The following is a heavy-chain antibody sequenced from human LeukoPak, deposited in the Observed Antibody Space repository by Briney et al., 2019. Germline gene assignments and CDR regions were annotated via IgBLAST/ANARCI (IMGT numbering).Heavy chain of an antibody. J-gene: IGHJ4*02. Sequence: GGSLRLSCAASGFTVSSNYMTWVRQAPRKGLEWVSVIYSGGDTYYADSVKGRFTISRDNSKNTLCLQVNSLRTEDTAVYYCARRSGEGYFDCWGQGTLVTVSS. CDR1: GFTVSSNY. V-gene: IGHV3-66*01. D-gene: IGHD1-26*01. CDR3: ARRSGEGYFDC. CDR2: IYSGGDT.